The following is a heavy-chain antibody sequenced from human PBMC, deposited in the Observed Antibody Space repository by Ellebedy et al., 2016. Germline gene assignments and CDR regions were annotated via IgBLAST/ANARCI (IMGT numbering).Heavy chain of an antibody. Sequence: SETLSLXXGVYGGSFSTYYWIWIRQPPGKGLEWIGEIDYIGGTNYNPSLKSRVTISRDTSKNQFLLRMTSVTAADTAVYFCARTVVAPFAIRLDYWGLGTLVTVSS. J-gene: IGHJ4*02. CDR2: IDYIGGT. CDR3: ARTVVAPFAIRLDY. V-gene: IGHV4-34*01. CDR1: GGSFSTYY. D-gene: IGHD2-21*01.